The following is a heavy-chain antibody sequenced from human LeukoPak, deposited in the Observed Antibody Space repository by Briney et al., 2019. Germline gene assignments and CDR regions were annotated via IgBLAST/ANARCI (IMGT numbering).Heavy chain of an antibody. CDR2: IWYDGSNK. J-gene: IGHJ4*02. Sequence: PGRSLRLSCAASGFTFSSYGMHWVRQAPGKGLECVAVIWYDGSNKYYADSVKGRFTISRDNSKNTLYLQMNSLRAEDTAVYYCARDPRSSGWFNYWGQGTLVTVSS. CDR3: ARDPRSSGWFNY. CDR1: GFTFSSYG. V-gene: IGHV3-33*01. D-gene: IGHD6-19*01.